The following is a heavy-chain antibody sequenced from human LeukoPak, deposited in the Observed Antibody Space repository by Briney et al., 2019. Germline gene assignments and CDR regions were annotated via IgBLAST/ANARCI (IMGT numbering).Heavy chain of an antibody. CDR1: GFTFSTYA. CDR2: IWCDGSNK. Sequence: GGSLRLSCAASGFTFSTYAMHWVRQAPGKGLEWVAVIWCDGSNKYYADSVKGRFTISRDNSKNTLYLQMNSLRAEDTAVYYCARDRFRAATLGGFDYWGQGTLVTVSS. V-gene: IGHV3-33*08. CDR3: ARDRFRAATLGGFDY. J-gene: IGHJ4*02. D-gene: IGHD3-16*01.